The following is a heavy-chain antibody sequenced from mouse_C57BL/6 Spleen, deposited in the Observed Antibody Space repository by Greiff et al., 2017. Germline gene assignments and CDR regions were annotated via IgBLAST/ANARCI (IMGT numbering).Heavy chain of an antibody. CDR3: ARNSNYYSNYVDAY. Sequence: VQLQQSGPGLVQPSQSLSITCTVSGFSLTSYGVHWVRQSPGKGLEWLGVIWSGGSTDYNAAFISRLSISKDNSKSQVFFKMNSLQADDTAIYYCARNSNYYSNYVDAYWGQGTLVTVSA. D-gene: IGHD2-5*01. J-gene: IGHJ3*01. CDR1: GFSLTSYG. V-gene: IGHV2-2*01. CDR2: IWSGGST.